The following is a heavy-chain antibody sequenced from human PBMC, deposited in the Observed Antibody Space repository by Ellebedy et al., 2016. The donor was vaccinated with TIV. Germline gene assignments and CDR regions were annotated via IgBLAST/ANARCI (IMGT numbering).Heavy chain of an antibody. D-gene: IGHD1-1*01. CDR1: GGSFSGYY. CDR2: IYFSGST. Sequence: SETLSLTCAVYGGSFSGYYWGWVRQPPGKGLEWLGTIYFSGSTHYNPSLKSRVTISRDTSKNQFSLRLTSVTAADTAVYYCAREPGAPIAGTTQADYWGQGALVSVSS. J-gene: IGHJ4*02. V-gene: IGHV4-34*01. CDR3: AREPGAPIAGTTQADY.